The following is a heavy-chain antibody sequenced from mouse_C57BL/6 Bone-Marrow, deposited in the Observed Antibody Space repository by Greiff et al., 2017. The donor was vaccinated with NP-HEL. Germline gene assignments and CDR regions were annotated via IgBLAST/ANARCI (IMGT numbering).Heavy chain of an antibody. CDR2: IRHKANGYTS. V-gene: IGHV7-3*01. Sequence: EVQGVESGGGLVQPGGSLSLSCAASGFTFTDHCMSWVRQPPGQALEWLGFIRHKANGYTSEENSTVKGRLTISRATSPTILYLRIHALRAEDRATYDCARSIYEDYADDPFYAMDYWGRGNAVTVSA. J-gene: IGHJ4*01. CDR1: GFTFTDHC. D-gene: IGHD2-4*01. CDR3: ARSIYEDYADDPFYAMDY.